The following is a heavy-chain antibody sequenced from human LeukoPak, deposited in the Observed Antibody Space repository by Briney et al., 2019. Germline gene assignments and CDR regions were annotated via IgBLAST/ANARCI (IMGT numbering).Heavy chain of an antibody. CDR1: GFTFSTYS. D-gene: IGHD3-10*01. J-gene: IGHJ4*02. Sequence: GGSLRLSCTASGFTFSTYSMNWVRQAPGKGLEWVSYISSSSSSIYYADSVKGRFTISRDNAKNSLFLQMNSLRAEDTALYYCAGTFYYGSGSYVLAGYWGQGTLATVSS. V-gene: IGHV3-48*01. CDR2: ISSSSSSI. CDR3: AGTFYYGSGSYVLAGY.